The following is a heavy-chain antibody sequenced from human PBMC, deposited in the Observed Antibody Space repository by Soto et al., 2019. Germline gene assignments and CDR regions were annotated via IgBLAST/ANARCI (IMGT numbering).Heavy chain of an antibody. Sequence: GGSLRLSCAASGFTFTRYSMNWVRQAPGKGLEWVSSISSTTHYIYYADSMRGRFTISRDNAKNAVYLEMTNMDPVDTATYYCAHRPAQPYYDFWSGSNWFDPWGQGTLVTVSS. CDR2: ISSTTHYI. V-gene: IGHV3-21*03. D-gene: IGHD3-3*01. CDR1: GFTFTRYS. CDR3: AHRPAQPYYDFWSGSNWFDP. J-gene: IGHJ5*02.